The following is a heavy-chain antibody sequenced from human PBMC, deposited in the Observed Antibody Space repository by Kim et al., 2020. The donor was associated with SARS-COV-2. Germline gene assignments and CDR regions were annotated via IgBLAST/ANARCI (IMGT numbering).Heavy chain of an antibody. J-gene: IGHJ3*02. CDR2: GRGGYT. Sequence: GRGGYTYYADSVKCRFTISRDNSKNTLYLQMNSLRAEDTAVYYCAKGGSIWGQGTMVTVSS. D-gene: IGHD3-10*01. CDR3: AKGGSI. V-gene: IGHV3-23*01.